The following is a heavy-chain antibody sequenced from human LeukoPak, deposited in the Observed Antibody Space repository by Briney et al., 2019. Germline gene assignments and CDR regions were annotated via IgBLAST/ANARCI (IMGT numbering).Heavy chain of an antibody. CDR2: IRYDGSNK. CDR1: GFTFSSYG. J-gene: IGHJ3*02. Sequence: PGGSLRLSCAASGFTFSSYGMHWVRQAPGKGLEWVAFIRYDGSNKYYADSVKGRFTISRDNSKNTLYLQMNSLRAEDTAVYYCATVLLWFGELSAFDIWGQGTMVTVSS. CDR3: ATVLLWFGELSAFDI. D-gene: IGHD3-10*01. V-gene: IGHV3-30*02.